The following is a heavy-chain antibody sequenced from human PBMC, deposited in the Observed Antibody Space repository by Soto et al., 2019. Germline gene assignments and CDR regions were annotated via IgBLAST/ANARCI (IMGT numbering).Heavy chain of an antibody. CDR1: GFTFSSYS. J-gene: IGHJ3*02. Sequence: EVQLVESGGGLVQPGGSLRLSCAASGFTFSSYSMNWVRQAPRKGLEWVSYISSSSSTIYYADSVQGRFTISRDNAKNSLYLQMNNLRAEDTAVYYCRKASRRSIAAAGMPDAFDIWGQGTMVTVSS. CDR3: RKASRRSIAAAGMPDAFDI. CDR2: ISSSSSTI. D-gene: IGHD6-13*01. V-gene: IGHV3-48*01.